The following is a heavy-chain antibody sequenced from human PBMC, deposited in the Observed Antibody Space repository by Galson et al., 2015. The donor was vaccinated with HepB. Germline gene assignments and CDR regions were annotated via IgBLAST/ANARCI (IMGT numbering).Heavy chain of an antibody. CDR2: INHSGST. CDR1: GGSFSGYY. V-gene: IGHV4-34*01. Sequence: LTCAVYGGSFSGYYWSWIRQPPGKGLEWIGEINHSGSTNYNPSFKSRVTISVDTSKNQFSLKLSSVTAADTAVYYCARDRRYCSSTSCYYYYYYGMDVWGQGTTVTVSS. D-gene: IGHD2-2*01. CDR3: ARDRRYCSSTSCYYYYYYGMDV. J-gene: IGHJ6*02.